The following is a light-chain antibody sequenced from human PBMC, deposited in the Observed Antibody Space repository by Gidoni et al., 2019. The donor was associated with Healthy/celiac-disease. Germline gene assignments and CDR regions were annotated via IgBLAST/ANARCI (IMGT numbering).Light chain of an antibody. V-gene: IGLV2-14*03. J-gene: IGLJ1*01. CDR1: SSDVGGYNY. CDR2: DVS. CDR3: SSYTSSSTLKV. Sequence: QSALTQPASVSGSPGQSITISRTGTSSDVGGYNYVSWYQQHPGIAPKLMIYDVSNRPSGVSNRFSGSKSGNTASLTISGLQAEDEADYYCSSYTSSSTLKVFGTGTKVTVL.